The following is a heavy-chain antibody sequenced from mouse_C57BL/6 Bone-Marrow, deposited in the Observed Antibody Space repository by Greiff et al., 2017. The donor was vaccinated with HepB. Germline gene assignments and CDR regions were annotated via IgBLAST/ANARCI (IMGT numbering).Heavy chain of an antibody. V-gene: IGHV1-62-2*01. CDR1: GYTFTEYT. J-gene: IGHJ3*01. CDR2: FYPGSGSI. D-gene: IGHD1-1*01. CDR3: ARHGIYYYSSSPAWFAY. Sequence: VQLQESGAELVKPGASVKLSCKASGYTFTEYTIHWVKQRSGQGLEWIGWFYPGSGSIKYNEKFKDKATLTADKSSSTVYMELSRLTSEDSAVYFCARHGIYYYSSSPAWFAYWGQGTLVTVSA.